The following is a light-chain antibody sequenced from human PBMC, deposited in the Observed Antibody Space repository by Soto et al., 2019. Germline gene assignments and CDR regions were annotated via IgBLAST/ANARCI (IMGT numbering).Light chain of an antibody. CDR3: PYYGRSPGLIT. CDR2: EAS. Sequence: IVLTQSPGTLSLSPGERATLSCRASQSVSTTYLAWYQQKPRQAPRLLIYEASIRATGIPDRFSGSGSGTDFTLTISTLEPQDFAVYYCPYYGRSPGLITFGPGTKVDIK. CDR1: QSVSTTY. J-gene: IGKJ3*01. V-gene: IGKV3-20*01.